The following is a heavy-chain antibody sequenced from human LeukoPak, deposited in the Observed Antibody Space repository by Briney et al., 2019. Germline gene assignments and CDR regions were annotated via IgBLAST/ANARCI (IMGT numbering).Heavy chain of an antibody. Sequence: PSETLSLTCTVSGGSISSYYWTWIRQPPEKGLGLEWIGYIYYSGGTNYNPSLKSRVTISIDTSKTQVSLKLSSVTAADTAVYYCARLWDSSSSLDYWGQGTLVTVSS. J-gene: IGHJ4*02. CDR3: ARLWDSSSSLDY. CDR1: GGSISSYY. CDR2: IYYSGGT. D-gene: IGHD6-6*01. V-gene: IGHV4-59*08.